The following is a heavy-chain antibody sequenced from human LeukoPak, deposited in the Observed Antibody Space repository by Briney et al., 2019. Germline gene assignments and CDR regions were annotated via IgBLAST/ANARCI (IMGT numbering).Heavy chain of an antibody. CDR3: ARGEWELGY. D-gene: IGHD1-26*01. Sequence: PSETLSLTCAVYGGSFSGYYWSWIRQPPGKGLEWIGEINHSGSTNYNPSLKSRVTISVDTSKNQFSLKLSSVTAADTAVYYCARGEWELGYWGQGTLATVSS. V-gene: IGHV4-34*01. J-gene: IGHJ4*02. CDR1: GGSFSGYY. CDR2: INHSGST.